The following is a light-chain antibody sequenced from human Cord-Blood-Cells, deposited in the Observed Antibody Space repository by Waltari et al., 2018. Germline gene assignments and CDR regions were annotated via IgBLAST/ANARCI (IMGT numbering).Light chain of an antibody. Sequence: AIRMTQSPSSLSASTGDRVTITCRASQGISSYLAWYQQKPGKAPKLLIYAASTLQSGVPPRFSGSGSGTDFTLTIICLQSEDFATYYCQQYYSYPYTFGQGTKLEIK. CDR1: QGISSY. J-gene: IGKJ2*01. CDR2: AAS. CDR3: QQYYSYPYT. V-gene: IGKV1-8*01.